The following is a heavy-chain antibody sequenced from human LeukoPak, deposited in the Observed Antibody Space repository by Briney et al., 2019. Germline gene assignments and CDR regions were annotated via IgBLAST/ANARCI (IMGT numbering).Heavy chain of an antibody. J-gene: IGHJ4*02. CDR3: AKEGPTGTTKFDY. V-gene: IGHV3-23*01. Sequence: PGGSLRLFCAASGFTFSSYAMSWLRQAPGKGLEWVSAISENGGTTYYADSVKGRSTISRDNSKNTLSLQLNSLRAEDTAVYYCAKEGPTGTTKFDYWGQGTLVTVSS. CDR1: GFTFSSYA. D-gene: IGHD1-1*01. CDR2: ISENGGTT.